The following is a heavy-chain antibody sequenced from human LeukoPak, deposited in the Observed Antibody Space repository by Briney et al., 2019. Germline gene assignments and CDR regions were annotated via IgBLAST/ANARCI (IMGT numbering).Heavy chain of an antibody. D-gene: IGHD3-22*01. Sequence: SETLSLTCTVSGGSISSYYWSWIRQPPGKGLEWIGYIYYSGSTNYNPSLKSRVTISVDTSKNQFSLKLSSVTAADTAVYYCARSASSGYYPYYYYMDVWGKGTTVTISS. J-gene: IGHJ6*03. V-gene: IGHV4-59*01. CDR1: GGSISSYY. CDR2: IYYSGST. CDR3: ARSASSGYYPYYYYMDV.